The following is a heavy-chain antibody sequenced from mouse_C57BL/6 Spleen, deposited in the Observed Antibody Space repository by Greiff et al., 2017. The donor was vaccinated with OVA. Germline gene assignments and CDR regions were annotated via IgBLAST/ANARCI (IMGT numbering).Heavy chain of an antibody. CDR3: ARTGTGGYFDY. J-gene: IGHJ2*01. CDR1: GFTFSDYG. Sequence: EVKLVESGGGLVKPGGSLKLSCAASGFTFSDYGMHWVRQAPEKGLEWVAYISSGSSTIYYADTVKGRFTISRDNAKNTLFLQMTSLRAEDTAMYYCARTGTGGYFDYWGQGTTLTVSS. V-gene: IGHV5-17*01. D-gene: IGHD4-1*01. CDR2: ISSGSSTI.